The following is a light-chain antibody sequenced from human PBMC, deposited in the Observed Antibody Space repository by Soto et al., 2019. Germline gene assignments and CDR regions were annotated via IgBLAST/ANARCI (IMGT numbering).Light chain of an antibody. J-gene: IGKJ2*01. V-gene: IGKV3-15*01. CDR2: GAT. CDR1: QSVSSN. Sequence: EIVMTQSPATLSVSPRERATLSCRASQSVSSNLAWYQQKPGQAPRLLIYGATTRATGIPARFSGSGSGTEFTLTLSSLQSEDFAVYYCQQYNNWPPYTFGQGTKLEIK. CDR3: QQYNNWPPYT.